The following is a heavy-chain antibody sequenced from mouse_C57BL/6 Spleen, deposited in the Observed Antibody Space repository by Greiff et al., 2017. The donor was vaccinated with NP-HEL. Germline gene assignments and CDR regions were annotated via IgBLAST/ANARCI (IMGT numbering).Heavy chain of an antibody. CDR2: INPNNGGT. J-gene: IGHJ3*01. CDR3: ARGHYDSAWFAY. Sequence: EVQLQQSGPELVKPGASVKISCKASGYTFTDYYMNWVKQSHGKSLEWIGDINPNNGGTSYNQKFKGKATLTVDKSSSTAYMELRSLTSEDSAVYYCARGHYDSAWFAYWGQGTLVTVSA. V-gene: IGHV1-26*01. D-gene: IGHD2-4*01. CDR1: GYTFTDYY.